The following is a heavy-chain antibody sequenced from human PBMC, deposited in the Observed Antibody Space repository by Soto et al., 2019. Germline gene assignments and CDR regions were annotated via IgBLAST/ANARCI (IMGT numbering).Heavy chain of an antibody. V-gene: IGHV6-1*01. CDR3: ARGVAGSGFDL. J-gene: IGHJ4*02. D-gene: IGHD6-19*01. CDR2: TYYRSNWRH. Sequence: SQTLSLTCAISGDSVSSNTAAWNWIRSSPSRGLEWLGRTYYRSNWRHDYAVSVRSRITVNPDTSKNHFSLQLNSVTPDDTAVYYCARGVAGSGFDLWGQGTLVTVSS. CDR1: GDSVSSNTAA.